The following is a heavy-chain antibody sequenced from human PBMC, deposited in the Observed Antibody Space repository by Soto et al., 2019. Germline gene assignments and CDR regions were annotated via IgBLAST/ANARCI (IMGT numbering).Heavy chain of an antibody. Sequence: PSETLSLTCAFYGGSFSGYYWSWIRQPPGKGLEWIGEINHSGSTNYNPSLKSRVTISVDTSKNQFSLKLSSVTAADTAVYYCARVGRGLYYYMDVWGKGTTVTVSS. J-gene: IGHJ6*03. CDR1: GGSFSGYY. V-gene: IGHV4-34*01. D-gene: IGHD3-10*01. CDR3: ARVGRGLYYYMDV. CDR2: INHSGST.